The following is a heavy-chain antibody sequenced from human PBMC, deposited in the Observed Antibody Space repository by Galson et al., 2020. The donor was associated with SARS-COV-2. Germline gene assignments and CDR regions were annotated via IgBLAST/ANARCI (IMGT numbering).Heavy chain of an antibody. J-gene: IGHJ6*02. CDR1: GFNIRRSH. CDR2: NYYTGST. V-gene: IGHV4-59*12. D-gene: IGHD2-15*01. Sequence: AGSLTLTCTVSGFNIRRSHLCSPLPPRKQVFGLLVDNYYTGSTKYNPALKSRVTISVDTSKNQFSLRLSSVTASDTAVYFGARDTPNYGMDVWGEGTRVIVS. CDR3: ARDTPNYGMDV.